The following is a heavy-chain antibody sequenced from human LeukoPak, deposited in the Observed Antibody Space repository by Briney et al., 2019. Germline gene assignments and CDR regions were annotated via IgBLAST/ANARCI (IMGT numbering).Heavy chain of an antibody. Sequence: SETLSLTCIVSGDSISSYFWSWIRQPAGKRLEWIGRMDTSGTTDYNPSLKSRVSMSLDTSKTEFSLNLTSVTDADTAVYYCATGVWPHFYYCMDVWGKGTTVTISS. CDR2: MDTSGTT. D-gene: IGHD7-27*01. J-gene: IGHJ6*03. CDR1: GDSISSYF. CDR3: ATGVWPHFYYCMDV. V-gene: IGHV4-4*07.